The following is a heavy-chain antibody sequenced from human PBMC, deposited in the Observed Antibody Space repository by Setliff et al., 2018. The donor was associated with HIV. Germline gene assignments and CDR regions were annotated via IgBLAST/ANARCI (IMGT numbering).Heavy chain of an antibody. D-gene: IGHD3-22*01. V-gene: IGHV4-61*02. CDR2: IYTSGST. CDR3: ARETYYYDNPQYYYYYMDV. Sequence: PSETLSLTCTVSGGSISSGSYYWSWIRQPAGKGLEWIGRIYTSGSTNYNPSLKGRVTISVDTSKNQFSLKVRSVTAADTAVYYCARETYYYDNPQYYYYYMDVWGKGTTVTVSS. CDR1: GGSISSGSYY. J-gene: IGHJ6*03.